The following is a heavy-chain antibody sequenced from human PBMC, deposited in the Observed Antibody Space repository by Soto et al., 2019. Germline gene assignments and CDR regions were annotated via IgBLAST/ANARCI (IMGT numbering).Heavy chain of an antibody. CDR3: AADSSGSTADYYYYYGMDV. CDR1: TYTFSRYG. V-gene: IGHV1-18*01. Sequence: GASVKVSCKASTYTFSRYGISWVRQAPGQGLEWMGWISAYNGNTKYAQKFQGRVTMTTVTSTTTAYMELRSLRSDDTAVYYCAADSSGSTADYYYYYGMDVWGQGTTVTVSS. D-gene: IGHD3-22*01. CDR2: ISAYNGNT. J-gene: IGHJ6*02.